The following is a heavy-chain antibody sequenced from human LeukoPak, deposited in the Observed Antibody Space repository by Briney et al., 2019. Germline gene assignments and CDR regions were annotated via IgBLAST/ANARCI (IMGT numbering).Heavy chain of an antibody. CDR2: IKQDGSEK. D-gene: IGHD6-6*01. Sequence: GGSLRLSCAASGFTFSSYGMSWVRQAPGKGLEWVANIKQDGSEKYYVDSVKGRFTISRDNAKNSLYLQMNSLRAEDTAVYYCARLRPFLPIAARPYYYYYYMDVWGKGTTVTVSS. V-gene: IGHV3-7*01. J-gene: IGHJ6*03. CDR1: GFTFSSYG. CDR3: ARLRPFLPIAARPYYYYYYMDV.